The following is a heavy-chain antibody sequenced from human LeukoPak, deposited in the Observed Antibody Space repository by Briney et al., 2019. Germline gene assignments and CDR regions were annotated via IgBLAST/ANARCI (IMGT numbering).Heavy chain of an antibody. J-gene: IGHJ4*02. CDR3: ARPGPRRMDLAGRVRVTMVRGVAFDY. V-gene: IGHV4-34*01. CDR1: GGSFSGYY. Sequence: SETLSLTCAVYGGSFSGYYWSWIRQPPGKGREWIGEINQSGSTNYNPSLKSRVTISVDTSKNQFSLKLSSVTAADTAVYYCARPGPRRMDLAGRVRVTMVRGVAFDYWGQGTLVTVSS. CDR2: INQSGST. D-gene: IGHD3-10*01.